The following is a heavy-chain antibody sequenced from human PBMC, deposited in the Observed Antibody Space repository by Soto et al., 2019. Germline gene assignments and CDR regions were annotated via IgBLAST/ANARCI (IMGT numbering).Heavy chain of an antibody. D-gene: IGHD6-6*01. J-gene: IGHJ3*02. CDR2: ISSTGTYI. CDR1: GITFSSYS. V-gene: IGHV3-21*01. CDR3: ARAPNPYSSSSPAFEI. Sequence: EVQLVESGGGLVKPGGSLRLSCAASGITFSSYSMNWVRQAPGKGLEWVSSISSTGTYIDYADSVKGRFTISRDNAKNSLCLQMDSLRAEDAALYSSARAPNPYSSSSPAFEIWGQGTMVTVSS.